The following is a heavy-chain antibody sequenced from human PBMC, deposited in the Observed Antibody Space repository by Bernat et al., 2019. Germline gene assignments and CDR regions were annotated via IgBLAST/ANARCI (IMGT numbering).Heavy chain of an antibody. Sequence: EVQLVESGGGLVQPGGSLRLSCAASGFTVSSNYMSWVRQAPGKGLEWVSVIYSGGSTYYADSVKGRFTISRDNSKNTLYLQMNSLRAEDTAVYYCAKGPYYDILTGYPHYFDYWGQGTLVTVSS. CDR3: AKGPYYDILTGYPHYFDY. J-gene: IGHJ4*02. CDR1: GFTVSSNY. V-gene: IGHV3-66*01. D-gene: IGHD3-9*01. CDR2: IYSGGST.